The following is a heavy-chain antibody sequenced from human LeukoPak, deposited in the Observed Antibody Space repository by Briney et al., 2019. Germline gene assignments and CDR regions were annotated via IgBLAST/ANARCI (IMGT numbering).Heavy chain of an antibody. D-gene: IGHD3-22*01. J-gene: IGHJ4*02. V-gene: IGHV1-46*01. Sequence: GASVKVSCKASGYTFTSYYMHWVRQAPGQGLEWMGIINPSGGSTSYAQKFQGRVTMTRDTSTSTVYMELSSLRSEDTAVYYCARDSGVSVHYYGSSGYFDYWGQGTLVTVSS. CDR1: GYTFTSYY. CDR3: ARDSGVSVHYYGSSGYFDY. CDR2: INPSGGST.